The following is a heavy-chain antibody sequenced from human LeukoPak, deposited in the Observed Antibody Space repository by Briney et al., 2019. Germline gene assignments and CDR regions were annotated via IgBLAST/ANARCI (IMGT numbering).Heavy chain of an antibody. CDR1: GGSISSDY. J-gene: IGHJ4*02. D-gene: IGHD2/OR15-2a*01. CDR3: SRGEYGGGETH. Sequence: PSETLSITCTVSGGSISSDYWGWVRQPPGQGLEHIGYIYFSGSTNYNPSFKSRVTISVDRSRNQFSLQLNSVTAADTAVYYCSRGEYGGGETHWGQGILVTVSS. V-gene: IGHV4-59*08. CDR2: IYFSGST.